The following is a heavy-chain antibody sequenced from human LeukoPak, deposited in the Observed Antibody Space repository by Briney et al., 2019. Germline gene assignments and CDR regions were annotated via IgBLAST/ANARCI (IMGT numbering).Heavy chain of an antibody. D-gene: IGHD3-10*01. CDR3: AKDPIPLLWFGESFDL. V-gene: IGHV4-59*01. CDR1: GGPISSYY. CDR2: IYYSGST. Sequence: SETLSLTCTVSGGPISSYYWSWIRQPPGKGLEWIGYIYYSGSTNYNPSLKSRVTISVDTSKNQFSLKLSSVTAADTAVYYCAKDPIPLLWFGESFDLWGRGTLVTVSS. J-gene: IGHJ2*01.